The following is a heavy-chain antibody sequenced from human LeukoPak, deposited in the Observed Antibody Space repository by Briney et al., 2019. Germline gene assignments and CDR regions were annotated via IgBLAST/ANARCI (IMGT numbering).Heavy chain of an antibody. CDR3: AKDTYYYDSSGYYYLLDY. Sequence: GGSLRLSCAASGFTFSSYAMSWVRQAPGKGLEWVSAISGSGGSTYYADSVKGRFTVSRDNSKNTLYLQMNSLRAEDTAVYYCAKDTYYYDSSGYYYLLDYWGQGTLVTVSS. V-gene: IGHV3-23*01. CDR1: GFTFSSYA. J-gene: IGHJ4*02. D-gene: IGHD3-22*01. CDR2: ISGSGGST.